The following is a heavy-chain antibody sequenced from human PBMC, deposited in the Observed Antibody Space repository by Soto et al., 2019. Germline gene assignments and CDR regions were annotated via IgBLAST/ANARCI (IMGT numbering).Heavy chain of an antibody. J-gene: IGHJ6*02. CDR2: IYYSGSS. Sequence: QVQLQESGPGLVKPSETLSLTCTVSGGSVSSATYYWSWTRQSPGKGLEWIGYIYYSGSSNYNHSLQSRVTKSVDTSRNQFSLKLSSMTAADTAVYYCASERIRSGYSHYYGTDVWGQGTTVTVSS. V-gene: IGHV4-61*01. D-gene: IGHD3-3*01. CDR3: ASERIRSGYSHYYGTDV. CDR1: GGSVSSATYY.